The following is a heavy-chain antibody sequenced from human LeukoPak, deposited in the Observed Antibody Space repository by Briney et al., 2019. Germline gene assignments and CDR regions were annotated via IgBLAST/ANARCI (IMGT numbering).Heavy chain of an antibody. D-gene: IGHD6-6*01. J-gene: IGHJ5*02. CDR3: AKGPSSSSGDNWFDP. Sequence: GGSLRLSCAASGFTFSSYGMHWVRQAPGKGLEWVAFIRYDGSNKYYADSVKGRFTISRDNSKNTLYLQMNSLRAEDTAVYYCAKGPSSSSGDNWFDPWGQGTLVTVSS. CDR1: GFTFSSYG. V-gene: IGHV3-30*02. CDR2: IRYDGSNK.